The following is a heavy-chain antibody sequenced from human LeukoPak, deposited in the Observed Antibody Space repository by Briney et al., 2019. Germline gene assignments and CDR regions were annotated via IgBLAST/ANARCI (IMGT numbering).Heavy chain of an antibody. CDR3: AREYYYGSGSCYTH. CDR1: GYTFTGYY. J-gene: IGHJ4*02. V-gene: IGHV1-2*02. CDR2: INPESGGT. Sequence: ASVKVSCKASGYTFTGYYLHWVRQAPGQGLEWMGWINPESGGTNYAQKFQARVTMTRDTSITTAYMEVSRLRSDDTAVYYCAREYYYGSGSCYTHWGQGTLVTVSS. D-gene: IGHD3-10*01.